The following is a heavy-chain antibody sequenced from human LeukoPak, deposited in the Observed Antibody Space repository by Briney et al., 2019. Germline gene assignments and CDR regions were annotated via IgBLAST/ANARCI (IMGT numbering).Heavy chain of an antibody. CDR1: GFTFSSYG. CDR2: IRYDGSNK. J-gene: IGHJ4*02. D-gene: IGHD3-22*01. Sequence: GGSLRLSCAASGFTFSSYGMHWVRQAPGKGLEWVAFIRYDGSNKHYPDSVKGRFTISRDNSKNTLYLQMNSLRAEDTAVYYCAKDLTYDSTGSDYWGQGIVVTVSS. V-gene: IGHV3-30*02. CDR3: AKDLTYDSTGSDY.